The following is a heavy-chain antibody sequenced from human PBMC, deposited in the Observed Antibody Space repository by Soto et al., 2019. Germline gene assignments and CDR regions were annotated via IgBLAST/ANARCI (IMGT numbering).Heavy chain of an antibody. Sequence: ASVKVSCKASGGTFSSYAISWVRQAPGQGLEWMGGIIPIFGTANYAQKFQGRVTITADESTSTAYMELSSLRSEDTAVYYCARVRYYDSSGYYGREDYWGQGXLVTVYS. J-gene: IGHJ4*02. CDR3: ARVRYYDSSGYYGREDY. D-gene: IGHD3-22*01. CDR2: IIPIFGTA. V-gene: IGHV1-69*13. CDR1: GGTFSSYA.